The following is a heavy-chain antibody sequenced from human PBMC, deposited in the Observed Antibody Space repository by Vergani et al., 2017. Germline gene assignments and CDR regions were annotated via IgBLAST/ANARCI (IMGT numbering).Heavy chain of an antibody. V-gene: IGHV3-9*01. J-gene: IGHJ3*02. CDR3: ETARGITMVRGVMGHDAFDI. Sequence: EVQLVESGGGLVQPGRSLRLSCAASGFTFDDYAMHWVRQAPGKGLEWVSGISWNSGSICYADSVKGRFTISRENAKNSLYLQMNRLRAEDTALYYCETARGITMVRGVMGHDAFDIWGQGTMVTVSS. CDR1: GFTFDDYA. CDR2: ISWNSGSI. D-gene: IGHD3-10*01.